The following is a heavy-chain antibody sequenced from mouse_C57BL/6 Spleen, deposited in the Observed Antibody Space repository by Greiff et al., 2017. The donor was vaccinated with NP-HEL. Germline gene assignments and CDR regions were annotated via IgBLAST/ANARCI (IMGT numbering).Heavy chain of an antibody. V-gene: IGHV1-18*01. CDR2: INPNNGGT. CDR1: GYTFTDYN. Sequence: EVQLQQSGPELVKPGASVKIPCKASGYTFTDYNMDWVKQSHGKSLEWIGDINPNNGGTIYNQKFKGKATLTVDKSSSTAYMELRSLTSEDTAVYYCAREEISSPWYFDYWGQGTTLTVSS. D-gene: IGHD1-1*01. CDR3: AREEISSPWYFDY. J-gene: IGHJ2*01.